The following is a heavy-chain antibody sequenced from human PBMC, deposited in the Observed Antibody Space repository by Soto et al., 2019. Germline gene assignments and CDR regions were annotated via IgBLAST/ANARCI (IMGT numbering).Heavy chain of an antibody. V-gene: IGHV3-48*04. J-gene: IGHJ6*02. D-gene: IGHD3-16*01. CDR2: ISSSSTNM. CDR3: ARGDGGYYGMDV. CDR1: GYTFSSYS. Sequence: GGSLRLSCAASGYTFSSYSMNWVRQAPGKGLEWVSYISSSSTNMYYADSVKGRFTISRDNAKNSLYLKMNSLRAEETAVYYCARGDGGYYGMDVWGQGTTVTVSS.